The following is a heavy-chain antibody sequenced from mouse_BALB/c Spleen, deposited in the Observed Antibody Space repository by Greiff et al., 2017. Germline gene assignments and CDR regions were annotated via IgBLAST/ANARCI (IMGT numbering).Heavy chain of an antibody. J-gene: IGHJ1*01. CDR1: GYTFTSYW. V-gene: IGHV1-77*01. CDR3: ARWEYDYRYIDV. Sequence: QVQLQQSGADLVKPGASVKLSCKASGYTFTSYWMNWVNQRPGQGLEWIGSIAPGGGSTYYNEMFKGEATLTVDKSSSTAYIQLSSLSSEDSAVYFCARWEYDYRYIDVWGAGTTVTVSS. CDR2: IAPGGGST. D-gene: IGHD2-10*02.